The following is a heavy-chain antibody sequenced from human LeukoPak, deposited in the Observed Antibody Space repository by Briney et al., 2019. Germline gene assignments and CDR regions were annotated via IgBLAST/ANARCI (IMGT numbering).Heavy chain of an antibody. CDR1: GFTFRNYG. V-gene: IGHV3-33*05. D-gene: IGHD6-19*01. Sequence: GGSLRLSCAASGFTFRNYGLHWVRQAPGKGLEWVAVISYDGSNKYYADSVKGRFTISRDNSKNTLYLQMNSLRAEDTAVYYCAKDSSGWYFGYFDYWGQGTLVTVSS. CDR2: ISYDGSNK. CDR3: AKDSSGWYFGYFDY. J-gene: IGHJ4*02.